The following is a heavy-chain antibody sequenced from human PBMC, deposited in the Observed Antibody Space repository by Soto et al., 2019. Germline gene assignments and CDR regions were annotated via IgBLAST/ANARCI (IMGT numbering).Heavy chain of an antibody. CDR3: ARGHNARSGYYGVA. D-gene: IGHD3-22*01. CDR2: IHTRGII. V-gene: IGHV4-4*07. CDR1: NASLSSFY. J-gene: IGHJ5*02. Sequence: SETLSVTCTVSNASLSSFYWSWVRQPAGKGLEWIGRIHTRGIINYHPSLTGRVIVSVDRSKHQFFLRLSSVTAAHTGVYYCARGHNARSGYYGVAWGKGIQVTVSS.